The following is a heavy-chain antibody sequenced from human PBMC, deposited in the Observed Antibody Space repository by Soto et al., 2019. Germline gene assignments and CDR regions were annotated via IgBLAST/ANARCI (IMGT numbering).Heavy chain of an antibody. D-gene: IGHD3-3*01. V-gene: IGHV1-69*06. CDR1: GGTFSSYA. CDR3: AGSASYYDFWSGYPAEYFQH. Sequence: QGQLVQSGAEVKKPGSSVKVSCKASGGTFSSYAISWVRQAPGQGLEWMGWSSPIFGTANYAQKFQGRVTITADKSTSTAYMELSSLISEDTAVYYCAGSASYYDFWSGYPAEYFQHWGQGTLVTVSS. CDR2: SSPIFGTA. J-gene: IGHJ1*01.